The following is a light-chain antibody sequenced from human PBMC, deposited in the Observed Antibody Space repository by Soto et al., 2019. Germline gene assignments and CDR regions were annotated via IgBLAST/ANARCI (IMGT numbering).Light chain of an antibody. J-gene: IGKJ3*01. CDR3: QQYDNLPFLPT. CDR1: QDISNY. Sequence: DIQMTQSPSSLSASVGDRVTITCQASQDISNYLNWYQQKPGKAPKLLIYDASNLETGVPSRFSGSGSGTDFTFTISRLQPEDIATYYCQQYDNLPFLPTFGPGTKVDIK. CDR2: DAS. V-gene: IGKV1-33*01.